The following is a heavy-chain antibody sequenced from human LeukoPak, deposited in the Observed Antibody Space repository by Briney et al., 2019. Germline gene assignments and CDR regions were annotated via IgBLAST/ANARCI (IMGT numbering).Heavy chain of an antibody. CDR3: ARDPLYNWNDVALDP. CDR2: FDPEDGET. D-gene: IGHD1-20*01. V-gene: IGHV1-24*01. CDR1: GYTLTELS. Sequence: GASVKVSCKVSGYTLTELSMHWVRQAPGKGLEWMGGFDPEDGETIYAQKFQGRVTMTEDTSTDTAYMELSSLRSEDTAVYYCARDPLYNWNDVALDPWGQGTLVTVSS. J-gene: IGHJ5*02.